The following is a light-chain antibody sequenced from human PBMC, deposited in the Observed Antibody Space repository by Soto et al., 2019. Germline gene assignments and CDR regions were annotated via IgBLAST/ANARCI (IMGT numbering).Light chain of an antibody. J-gene: IGLJ2*01. Sequence: QSALTQPASVSGSPGQSITLACTGTSSDIGGYDFVFWYQRYPGKATKLIIYDDTNRPLGVSNLFSGSKSGNTASLTISGLQAEDEADYYCTSYASSSPHVVFGGGTKLTVL. V-gene: IGLV2-14*01. CDR2: DDT. CDR1: SSDIGGYDF. CDR3: TSYASSSPHVV.